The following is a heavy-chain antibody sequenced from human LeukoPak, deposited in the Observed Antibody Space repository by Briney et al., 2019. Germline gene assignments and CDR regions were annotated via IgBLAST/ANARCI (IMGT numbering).Heavy chain of an antibody. CDR1: GFTFRGFL. V-gene: IGHV3-7*01. D-gene: IGHD1-7*01. CDR3: ARAGSNWNYVY. CDR2: IKQDGSEK. J-gene: IGHJ4*02. Sequence: GGSLRLSCAASGFTFRGFLMSWVRQTPGKGLEWVANIKQDGSEKYYADSVKGRFTISRDNTKNSLSLQMNNLRAEDTAVYYCARAGSNWNYVYWGQGTLVTVSS.